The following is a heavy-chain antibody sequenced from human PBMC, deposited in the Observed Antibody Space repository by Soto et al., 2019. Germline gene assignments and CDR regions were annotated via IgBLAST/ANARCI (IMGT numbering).Heavy chain of an antibody. V-gene: IGHV1-69*02. CDR1: GGTFRNYP. CDR3: ARGPLVVLNYFES. Sequence: QVQLVQSGTEVKKPGSSVKVSCKASGGTFRNYPINWVRQAPGQGLEWMGSIFPLTDIPDYAQNFQARLTISADKSTSTAYMELSSLTSDYTAMYFCARGPLVVLNYFESWGKGTLVTVSS. CDR2: IFPLTDIP. J-gene: IGHJ4*02.